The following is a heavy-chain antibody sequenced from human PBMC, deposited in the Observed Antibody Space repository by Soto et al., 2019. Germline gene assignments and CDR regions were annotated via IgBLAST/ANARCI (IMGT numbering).Heavy chain of an antibody. J-gene: IGHJ6*03. V-gene: IGHV1-2*04. CDR2: INPNGGVT. D-gene: IGHD5-12*01. CDR1: GDSFNDYY. Sequence: QVQLVQSGAEVRKPGASVTVSCRSSGDSFNDYYIHWVRQAPGQGFEWMGWINPNGGVTKYAQKFQGLVSITRETSIRTVYMQLSRLRSDDTAVYYCARESGGATATLDYYYCYMDVWGTGTTVNVSS. CDR3: ARESGGATATLDYYYCYMDV.